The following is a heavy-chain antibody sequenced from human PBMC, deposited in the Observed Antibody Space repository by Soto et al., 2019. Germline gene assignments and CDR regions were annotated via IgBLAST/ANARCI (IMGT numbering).Heavy chain of an antibody. V-gene: IGHV3-23*01. Sequence: PGGSLRLSCAASGFTFSSYAMSWVRPAPGKGLEWVSAISGSGGSTYYADSVKGRFTISRDNSKNTLYLQMNSLRAEDTAVYYCAKDSTLATIVVVPAAMIWHFDYWGQEPWSPSPQ. CDR3: AKDSTLATIVVVPAAMIWHFDY. J-gene: IGHJ4*01. CDR2: ISGSGGST. CDR1: GFTFSSYA. D-gene: IGHD2-2*01.